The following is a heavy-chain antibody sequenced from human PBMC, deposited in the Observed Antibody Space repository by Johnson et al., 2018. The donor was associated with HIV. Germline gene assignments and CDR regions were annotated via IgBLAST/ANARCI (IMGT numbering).Heavy chain of an antibody. Sequence: VQLVESGGGLIQPGGSLRLSCAASGFTVSSNYMSWVRQAPGKGLEWVSVIYSGGSTYYADSVKGRFTISRDNSKNTLYLQMNSLRAEDTAVYYCATGAFDWLGDGFDIWGQGTMVTVSS. V-gene: IGHV3-66*03. J-gene: IGHJ3*02. CDR2: IYSGGST. D-gene: IGHD3-9*01. CDR3: ATGAFDWLGDGFDI. CDR1: GFTVSSNY.